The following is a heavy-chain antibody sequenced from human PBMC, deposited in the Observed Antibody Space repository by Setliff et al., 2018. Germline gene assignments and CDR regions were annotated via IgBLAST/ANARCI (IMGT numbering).Heavy chain of an antibody. Sequence: PGGSLRLPCAASGFTFSSYAMSWVRQAPGKGLAWVSAISGSGGSTYYADSVKGRFTISRDNSKNTLYLQMNSLRAEDTAVYYGAKNGFGVVALGVNNWFDPWGQGTLVTVSS. D-gene: IGHD3-10*01. J-gene: IGHJ5*02. CDR3: AKNGFGVVALGVNNWFDP. CDR1: GFTFSSYA. CDR2: ISGSGGST. V-gene: IGHV3-23*01.